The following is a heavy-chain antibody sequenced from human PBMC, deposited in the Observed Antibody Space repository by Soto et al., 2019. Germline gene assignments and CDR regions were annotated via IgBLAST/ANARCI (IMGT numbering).Heavy chain of an antibody. D-gene: IGHD6-19*01. CDR3: ARCSSGWSREDY. CDR1: GGSVSSGSYY. J-gene: IGHJ4*02. CDR2: IYYSGST. Sequence: SETLSLTCTVSGGSVSSGSYYWRWIRQPPGKGLEWIGYIYYSGSTNYNPSLKSRVTISVDTSKNQFSLKLSSVTAADTAVYYCARCSSGWSREDYWGQGTLVTVSS. V-gene: IGHV4-61*01.